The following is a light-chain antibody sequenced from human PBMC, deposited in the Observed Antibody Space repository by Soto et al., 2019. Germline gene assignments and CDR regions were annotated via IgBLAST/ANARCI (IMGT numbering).Light chain of an antibody. CDR2: LAS. CDR3: MQALQTPRT. J-gene: IGKJ1*01. V-gene: IGKV2-28*01. Sequence: EIVMTQSPLSLTVTPGEPASISCKSSQSLQHNNGNTLLDWYMQKPGQSPQLLIYLASRRAPGAPDRVSGSGSGTDFTLRISTVEADDAAIYYCMQALQTPRTCGQGTKLEI. CDR1: QSLQHNNGNTL.